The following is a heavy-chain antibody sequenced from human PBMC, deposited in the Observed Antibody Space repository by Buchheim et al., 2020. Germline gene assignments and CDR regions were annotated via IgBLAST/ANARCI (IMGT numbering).Heavy chain of an antibody. CDR1: GFTFSSYW. CDR3: ASHYGDYYYYCGMDV. V-gene: IGHV3-7*01. D-gene: IGHD4-17*01. Sequence: EVQLVESGGGLVQPGGSLRLSCAASGFTFSSYWMSWVRQAPGKGLEWVANIKQDGSEKYYVDSVKGRFTISRDNAKNSLYLQMNSLRAEDTAVYYCASHYGDYYYYCGMDVWGQGTT. CDR2: IKQDGSEK. J-gene: IGHJ6*02.